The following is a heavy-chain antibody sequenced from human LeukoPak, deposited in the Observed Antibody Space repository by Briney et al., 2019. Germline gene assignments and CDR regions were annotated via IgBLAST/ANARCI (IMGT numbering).Heavy chain of an antibody. V-gene: IGHV3-23*01. CDR3: ASWDRPFYYYYYMDV. D-gene: IGHD1-26*01. CDR2: ISGSGDST. CDR1: GFTFSSYA. J-gene: IGHJ6*03. Sequence: GGSLRLSCAASGFTFSSYAMSWVRQASGKGLEWVSAISGSGDSTYYADSVKGRFTISRDNSKNTLYLQMNSLRAEDTAVYYCASWDRPFYYYYYMDVWGKGTTVTISS.